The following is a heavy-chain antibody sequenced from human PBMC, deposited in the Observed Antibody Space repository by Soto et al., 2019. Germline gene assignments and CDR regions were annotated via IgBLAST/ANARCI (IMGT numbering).Heavy chain of an antibody. CDR1: CGSISSGGYY. CDR3: AMVVTAMHDAFDI. D-gene: IGHD2-21*02. V-gene: IGHV4-31*03. CDR2: IYYSGST. Sequence: PSETLSRTCTVSCGSISSGGYYWSWIRQHPGKGLEWIGFIYYSGSTYYNQSLKSRITISVDTSKNQFSLKLNSVTAADTAVYYWAMVVTAMHDAFDIWGQGTMVTVS. J-gene: IGHJ3*02.